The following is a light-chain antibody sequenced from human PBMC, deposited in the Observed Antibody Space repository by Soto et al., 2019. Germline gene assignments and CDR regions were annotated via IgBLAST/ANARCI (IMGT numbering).Light chain of an antibody. CDR3: SSYAGSSPRVV. J-gene: IGLJ2*01. CDR2: EGT. CDR1: STDFENYNL. Sequence: QPVLTQPASVSGSPGQSITISCTRSSTDFENYNLVSWYQHCPDKAPKLIIYEGTKRPSEISDRFSGSESDTTASLIISGLQPEDEADYYCSSYAGSSPRVVFGGGTKVTVL. V-gene: IGLV2-23*01.